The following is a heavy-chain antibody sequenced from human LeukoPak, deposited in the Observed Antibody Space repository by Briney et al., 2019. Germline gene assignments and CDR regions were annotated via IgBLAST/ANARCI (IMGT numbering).Heavy chain of an antibody. D-gene: IGHD3-22*01. CDR1: GGTFSSYA. CDR2: IIPIFGTA. J-gene: IGHJ5*02. Sequence: ASVKVSCKASGGTFSSYAISWVRQAPGQGLEWMGGIIPIFGTANYAQKFQGRVTITTDESTSTAYMELSSLRSEDTAVYYCARGCIGYDSSGYIPRSTVRFDPWGQGTLVTVSS. V-gene: IGHV1-69*05. CDR3: ARGCIGYDSSGYIPRSTVRFDP.